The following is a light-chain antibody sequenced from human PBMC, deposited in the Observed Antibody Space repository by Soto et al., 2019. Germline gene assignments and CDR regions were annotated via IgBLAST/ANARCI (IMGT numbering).Light chain of an antibody. J-gene: IGKJ1*01. CDR3: RQYGSSPRT. V-gene: IGKV3-20*01. Sequence: EIVLTQSPGTLSLSPGERATLSCRASQSVSSSYLAWYQQKPGQAPRLLIYDASSRATGIPDRFSGSGSGTVFTLTFIRPDPEDFTVYYCRQYGSSPRTFGQGTKVEIQ. CDR2: DAS. CDR1: QSVSSSY.